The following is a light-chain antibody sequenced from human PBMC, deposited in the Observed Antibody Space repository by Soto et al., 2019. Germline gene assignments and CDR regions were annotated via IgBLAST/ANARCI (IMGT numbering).Light chain of an antibody. J-gene: IGKJ2*01. CDR1: QSVLYSSSNKNY. Sequence: DIVMTQSPDSLAVSLGERATINCRSSQSVLYSSSNKNYLAWYQQKPGQPPNLLIYWASTRESGVPDRFSGSGSGTDFTLTISGLQAEDVAVYYCQQYYSSPYTFGQGTKLEIK. CDR2: WAS. V-gene: IGKV4-1*01. CDR3: QQYYSSPYT.